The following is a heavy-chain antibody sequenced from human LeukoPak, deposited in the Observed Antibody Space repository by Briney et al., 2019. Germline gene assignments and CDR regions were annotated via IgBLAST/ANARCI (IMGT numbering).Heavy chain of an antibody. D-gene: IGHD3-10*02. Sequence: GGSLRLSCATSGFDFDRYTIHWVRQAPGKGLEWVSLAGWAGGTTFYSDSVRGRFTISRDSGRKSVYLQMNSLTTDDTAFYFCAKELDTMFFDYWGQGTLVTVSS. CDR3: AKELDTMFFDY. V-gene: IGHV3-43*01. CDR2: AGWAGGTT. CDR1: GFDFDRYT. J-gene: IGHJ4*02.